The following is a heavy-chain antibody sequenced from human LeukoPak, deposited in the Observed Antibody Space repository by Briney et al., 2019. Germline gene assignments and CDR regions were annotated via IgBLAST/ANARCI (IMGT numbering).Heavy chain of an antibody. CDR3: ARTVEDFGDRSDAFDI. D-gene: IGHD3-16*01. Sequence: ASVKVSFKASGYTFTIYYMHWVRQAPGQGLEWMGIINPSGGSTSYAQKFQGRVTMTRDTSTSTVYMELSSLRSEDTAVYYCARTVEDFGDRSDAFDIWGQGTMVTVSS. CDR2: INPSGGST. CDR1: GYTFTIYY. V-gene: IGHV1-46*01. J-gene: IGHJ3*02.